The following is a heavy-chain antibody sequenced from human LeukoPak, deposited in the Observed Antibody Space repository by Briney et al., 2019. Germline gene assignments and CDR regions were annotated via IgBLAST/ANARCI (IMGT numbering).Heavy chain of an antibody. D-gene: IGHD2-21*01. CDR1: GSSITGFH. J-gene: IGHJ4*02. CDR3: ARLDSCGADSCIDS. CDR2: IQASGTT. Sequence: SETLSLTCSVSGSSITGFHWGCIRQPPGKGLEWIGYIQASGTTKHNPSLKSRVTISIDTSKAQFSLNVNSVSAADTAMYYCARLDSCGADSCIDSWGQGNLVIVSS. V-gene: IGHV4-59*01.